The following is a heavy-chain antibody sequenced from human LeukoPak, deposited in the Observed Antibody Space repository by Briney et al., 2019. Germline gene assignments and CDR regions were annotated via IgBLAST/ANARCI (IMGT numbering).Heavy chain of an antibody. CDR2: INHSGST. D-gene: IGHD6-13*01. Sequence: SETLSLTCAVCGGSFSGYYWSWIRQPPGKGLEWIGEINHSGSTNYNPSLKSRVTISVDTSKNQFSLKLSSVTAADTAVYYCARVWGSSWPYYFDYWGQGTTVTVSS. J-gene: IGHJ4*03. CDR1: GGSFSGYY. CDR3: ARVWGSSWPYYFDY. V-gene: IGHV4-34*01.